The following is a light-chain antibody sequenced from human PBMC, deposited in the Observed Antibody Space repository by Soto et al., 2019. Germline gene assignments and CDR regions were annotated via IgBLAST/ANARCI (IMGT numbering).Light chain of an antibody. CDR1: SSDVGAYNY. CDR2: DVS. CDR3: SSYTSSRTRV. J-gene: IGLJ3*02. V-gene: IGLV2-14*03. Sequence: QSALTQPASVSGSPGQSITISCTGTSSDVGAYNYVAWYQHHPDKAPKLMIYDVSNRPSGVSNRFSPSKSGNTASLTISGLQAEDEADYYCSSYTSSRTRVFGGGTQLTVL.